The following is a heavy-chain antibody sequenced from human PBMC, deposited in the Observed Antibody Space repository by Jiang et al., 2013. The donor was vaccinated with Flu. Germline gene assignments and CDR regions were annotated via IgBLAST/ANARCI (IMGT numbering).Heavy chain of an antibody. CDR2: IYWDNSK. D-gene: IGHD3-10*01. CDR3: AHKPYYSGSGSYYDV. J-gene: IGHJ4*02. CDR1: GFSLSATAVG. Sequence: LTCSFSGFSLSATAVGVAWIRQPPGKALEWLALIYWDNSKRYSASLRSRLTITKDTSKNQVVLTMTNMDPVDTATYYCAHKPYYSGSGSYYDVWGQGTLVTVSS. V-gene: IGHV2-5*02.